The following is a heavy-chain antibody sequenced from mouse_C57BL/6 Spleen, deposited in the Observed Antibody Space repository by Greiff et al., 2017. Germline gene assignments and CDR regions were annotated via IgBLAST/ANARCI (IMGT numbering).Heavy chain of an antibody. CDR3: ARDQGGYYGNPYAMDY. CDR1: GYSITSGYY. Sequence: ESGPGLVKPSQSLSLTCSVTGYSITSGYYWNWIRQFPGNKLEWMGYISYDGSNNYNPSLKNRISITRDTSKNQFFLKLNSVTTEDTATYYCARDQGGYYGNPYAMDYWGQGTSVTVSS. CDR2: ISYDGSN. J-gene: IGHJ4*01. D-gene: IGHD2-1*01. V-gene: IGHV3-6*01.